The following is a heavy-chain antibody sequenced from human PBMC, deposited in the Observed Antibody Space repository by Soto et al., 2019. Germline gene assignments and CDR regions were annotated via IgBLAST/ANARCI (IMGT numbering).Heavy chain of an antibody. CDR2: IWYDGSNK. Sequence: GGSLRLSCAASGFTFSSYGMHWVRQAPGKGLEWVAVIWYDGSNKYYADSVKGRFTISRDNSKNTLYLQMNSLRAEDTAVYYCARDRVRDYGEPDGHDYWGQGTLVTVSS. D-gene: IGHD4-17*01. J-gene: IGHJ4*02. CDR1: GFTFSSYG. V-gene: IGHV3-33*01. CDR3: ARDRVRDYGEPDGHDY.